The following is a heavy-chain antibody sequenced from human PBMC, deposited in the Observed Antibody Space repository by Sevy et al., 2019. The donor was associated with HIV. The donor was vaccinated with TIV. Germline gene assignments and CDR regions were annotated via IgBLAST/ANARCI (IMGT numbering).Heavy chain of an antibody. CDR2: LNGSGGRT. V-gene: IGHV3-23*01. CDR1: GFTFSSFA. D-gene: IGHD1-26*01. Sequence: GGSLRLSCAASGFTFSSFAMSWVRQTPGKGLEWVSGLNGSGGRTYYPYSVKGRFTISRDNSKNTLYLQMNSLRAEDTAVYYCAKDTDRGSYLNDAFDIWGQGTMVTVSS. J-gene: IGHJ3*02. CDR3: AKDTDRGSYLNDAFDI.